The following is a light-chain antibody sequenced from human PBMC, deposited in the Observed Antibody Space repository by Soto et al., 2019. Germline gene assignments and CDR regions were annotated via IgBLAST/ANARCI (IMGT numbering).Light chain of an antibody. CDR1: QSVSSC. CDR2: DAS. CDR3: QKYNSYSWT. Sequence: ELVLTQSPATLSLPPVEIATDSCRASQSVSSCLAWYQQKPGQAPRLLIYDASNRATGIPARFSGSGSGTEFTLIISGLQPDDSATYYCQKYNSYSWTCGKGHKGDIK. J-gene: IGKJ1*01. V-gene: IGKV3-11*01.